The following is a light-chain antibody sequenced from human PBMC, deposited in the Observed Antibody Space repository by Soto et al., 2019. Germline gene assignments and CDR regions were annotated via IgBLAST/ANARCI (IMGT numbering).Light chain of an antibody. V-gene: IGKV1-9*01. Sequence: DIRMTQSPTSLSASVGDRVTITCRASQDISNYLAWYQQKPGKAPKLLIYAASTLQSGVPSRFSGSGSGTEFTLTISSLQPEDFATYYCQQLNSYPLTFGGGTKVDIK. CDR3: QQLNSYPLT. J-gene: IGKJ4*01. CDR2: AAS. CDR1: QDISNY.